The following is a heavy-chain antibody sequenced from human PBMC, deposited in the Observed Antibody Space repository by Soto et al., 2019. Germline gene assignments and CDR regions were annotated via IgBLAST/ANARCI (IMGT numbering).Heavy chain of an antibody. CDR3: ARTTFYDIFTAYYSLFDY. Sequence: QVQLQESGPGLVKPSLTLTLTCTVSGGSISSGSFYWSWIRQHPGKGLEWIGHISDSGSSYYNPSLESRVTISVDTSKNQFSLKLSAVTAADTAVYFCARTTFYDIFTAYYSLFDYWGQGTLVTVSS. V-gene: IGHV4-31*03. CDR2: ISDSGSS. D-gene: IGHD3-9*01. J-gene: IGHJ4*02. CDR1: GGSISSGSFY.